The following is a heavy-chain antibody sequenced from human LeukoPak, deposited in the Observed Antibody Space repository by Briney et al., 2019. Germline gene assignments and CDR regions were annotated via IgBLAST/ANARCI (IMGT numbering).Heavy chain of an antibody. D-gene: IGHD1-26*01. CDR1: GFTFSNAW. Sequence: GGSLRLSCAASGFTFSNAWMSWVRRAPGKGLEWVGRIKAKTNGWTADYTPPVKGRFTISRDDSKNTLYLQMNSLKSDDTAVYYCARAYSERYGLGYYYMDVWGKGTTVTISS. J-gene: IGHJ6*03. CDR2: IKAKTNGWTA. V-gene: IGHV3-15*01. CDR3: ARAYSERYGLGYYYMDV.